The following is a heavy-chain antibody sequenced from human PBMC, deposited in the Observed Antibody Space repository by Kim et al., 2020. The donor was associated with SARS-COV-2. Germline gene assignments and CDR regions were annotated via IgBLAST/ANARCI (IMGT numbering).Heavy chain of an antibody. D-gene: IGHD3-16*01. CDR3: ARELGGKPPRAFDI. Sequence: GGSLRLSCAASGFTFSSYSMNWVRQAPGKGLEWVSSISSSSSYIYYADSVKGRFTISRDNAKNSLYLQMNSLRAEDTAVYYCARELGGKPPRAFDIWGQGTMVTVSS. V-gene: IGHV3-21*01. CDR1: GFTFSSYS. J-gene: IGHJ3*02. CDR2: ISSSSSYI.